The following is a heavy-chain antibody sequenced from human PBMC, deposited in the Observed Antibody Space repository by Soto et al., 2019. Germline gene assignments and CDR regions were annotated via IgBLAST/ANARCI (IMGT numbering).Heavy chain of an antibody. Sequence: QVVESGGGLVTPGKSVTLSCVGSGFDFTAAWMNWVRQAPGTGLEWVSRIKSRGNGATTDYSAPVKGRFIISRDDSKNTVYLHMNSLKFEDTAVYFCSKQRGPSGFSYYGLEVWGQGSTVTVTS. J-gene: IGHJ6*01. V-gene: IGHV3-15*07. CDR2: IKSRGNGATT. CDR1: GFDFTAAW. D-gene: IGHD3-3*01. CDR3: SKQRGPSGFSYYGLEV.